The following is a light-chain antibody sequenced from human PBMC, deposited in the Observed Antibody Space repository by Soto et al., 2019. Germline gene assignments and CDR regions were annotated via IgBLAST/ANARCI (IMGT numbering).Light chain of an antibody. Sequence: DIQMTQSPSSLSASVGDRVTITCRASHPIYINLVWFQQKPGKAPKSLIYAATNLQSVVPSRFSVSGDGTDFSLTIRSLQPEDVATYYCQHYQRYPPFFGGGTKLEIK. CDR1: HPIYIN. V-gene: IGKV1-16*01. CDR3: QHYQRYPPF. CDR2: AAT. J-gene: IGKJ4*01.